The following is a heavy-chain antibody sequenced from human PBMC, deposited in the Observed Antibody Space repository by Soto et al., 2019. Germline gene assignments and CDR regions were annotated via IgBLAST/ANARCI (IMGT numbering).Heavy chain of an antibody. CDR1: GFTFSSYA. V-gene: IGHV3-23*01. J-gene: IGHJ4*02. CDR3: AKVPIDSSSWNDY. CDR2: ISGSGGST. Sequence: GGSLRLSCAASGFTFSSYAMSWVRQAPGKGLEWVSAISGSGGSTYYADSVKGRFTISRDNSKNTLYLQMNSLRAEDTAVYYCAKVPIDSSSWNDYPGQATLVTVSS. D-gene: IGHD6-13*01.